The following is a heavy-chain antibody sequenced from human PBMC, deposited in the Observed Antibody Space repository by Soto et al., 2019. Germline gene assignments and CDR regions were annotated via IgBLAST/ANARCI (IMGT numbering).Heavy chain of an antibody. CDR3: ARVVDYYDPYYYGMDV. CDR1: GFTFSSYS. CDR2: ISSSSTYI. J-gene: IGHJ6*02. Sequence: GGSLRLSCAASGFTFSSYSMNWFRQAPGKGLEWVSSISSSSTYIYYADSVKGRFTISRDNAKNSLYLQMNNLRAEDTAVYYCARVVDYYDPYYYGMDVWGQGTTVTVSS. V-gene: IGHV3-21*01. D-gene: IGHD3-22*01.